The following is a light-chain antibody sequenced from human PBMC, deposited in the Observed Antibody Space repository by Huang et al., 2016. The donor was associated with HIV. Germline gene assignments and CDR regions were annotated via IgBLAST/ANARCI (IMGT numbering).Light chain of an antibody. CDR3: QQSARTPRT. J-gene: IGKJ2*01. V-gene: IGKV1-39*01. CDR1: QNIKRY. CDR2: AAS. Sequence: DIQITQSPSSLSASVGDTVIITCRASQNIKRYLNWYQQEPGKAPKLLISAASNLQSGVPSTFSGSGSGTDFTLTINSLQPEDSATYYCQQSARTPRTFGQGNKLEI.